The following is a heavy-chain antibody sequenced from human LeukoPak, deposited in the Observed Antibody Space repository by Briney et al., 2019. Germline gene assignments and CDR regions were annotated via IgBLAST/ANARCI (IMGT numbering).Heavy chain of an antibody. CDR3: ARRGGSPLGAFDI. CDR1: GGSISSYY. V-gene: IGHV4-59*01. D-gene: IGHD1-26*01. J-gene: IGHJ3*02. CDR2: IYYSESA. Sequence: PSETLSLTCTVSGGSISSYYWSWIRQPPGKGLEWIGYIYYSESANYNPSLKSRVTILVDRSKRQFSLKLSSVTAADTAVYYCARRGGSPLGAFDIWGQGTMVTVSS.